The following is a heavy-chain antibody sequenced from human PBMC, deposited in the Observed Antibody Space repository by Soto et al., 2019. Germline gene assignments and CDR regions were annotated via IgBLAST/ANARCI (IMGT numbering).Heavy chain of an antibody. J-gene: IGHJ4*02. CDR1: GDSISRGGYY. CDR2: IYYTGST. D-gene: IGHD3-10*01. Sequence: QVQLQESGPGLVKPSQTLSLTCTVSGDSISRGGYYWSWIRQHPGKGLEWIGYIYYTGSTYYNPSLKSRVTVSIDTSKNQFSLKVSSVTAADTAVYYCARDPADRGDYFDYCGQGTLVTVSS. CDR3: ARDPADRGDYFDY. V-gene: IGHV4-31*03.